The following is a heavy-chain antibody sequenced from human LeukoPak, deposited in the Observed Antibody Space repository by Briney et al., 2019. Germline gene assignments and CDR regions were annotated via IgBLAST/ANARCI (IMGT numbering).Heavy chain of an antibody. V-gene: IGHV4-39*01. CDR3: ARTSGSYYEYAFDI. Sequence: SETLSLTCTVSGGSISSSSYYWGWIRQPPGKGLEWIGSIYYSGSTYYNPSLKSRVTISVDTSKNQFSLKLSSVTAADTAVYYCARTSGSYYEYAFDIWGQGTMVTVSS. D-gene: IGHD1-26*01. CDR1: GGSISSSSYY. J-gene: IGHJ3*02. CDR2: IYYSGST.